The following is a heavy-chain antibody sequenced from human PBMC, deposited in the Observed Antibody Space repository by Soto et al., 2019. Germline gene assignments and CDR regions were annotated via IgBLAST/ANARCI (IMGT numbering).Heavy chain of an antibody. D-gene: IGHD3-22*01. CDR3: ARGNYYDSSGYYYYFDY. V-gene: IGHV1-2*04. Sequence: ASVKVSCKASGYTFTGYYMHWVRQAPGQGLEWMGWINPNSGGTNYAQKFQGWVTMTRDTSISTAYMELSRLRSDDTAVYYCARGNYYDSSGYYYYFDYWGQGTLVTVSS. CDR2: INPNSGGT. CDR1: GYTFTGYY. J-gene: IGHJ4*02.